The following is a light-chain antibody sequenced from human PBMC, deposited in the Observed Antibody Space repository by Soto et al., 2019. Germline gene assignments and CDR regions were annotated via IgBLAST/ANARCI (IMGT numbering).Light chain of an antibody. J-gene: IGKJ5*01. Sequence: EIVLTQSPGTLSLSPGERATLSCRASQSVSSSYLAWYQQKPGQAPRLLINGASSRATAIPDRFSGSGSGTNFTLTISRLEPADCAVYDCQQYGSSPRITFGQGTRLEI. CDR1: QSVSSSY. CDR3: QQYGSSPRIT. V-gene: IGKV3-20*01. CDR2: GAS.